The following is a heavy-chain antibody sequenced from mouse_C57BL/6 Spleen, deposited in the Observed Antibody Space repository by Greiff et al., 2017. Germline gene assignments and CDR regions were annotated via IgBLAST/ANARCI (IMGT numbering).Heavy chain of an antibody. CDR2: IDPSDSYT. V-gene: IGHV1-59*01. J-gene: IGHJ2*01. CDR3: ARKRDGFFDY. Sequence: VQLQQPGAELVRPGTSVKLSCKASGYTFTSYWMHWVKQRPGQGLEWIGVIDPSDSYTNYNQKFKGKATLTVDTSSSTAYMQLSSLTSEDSAVYYCARKRDGFFDYWGQGTTLTVSS. CDR1: GYTFTSYW. D-gene: IGHD2-3*01.